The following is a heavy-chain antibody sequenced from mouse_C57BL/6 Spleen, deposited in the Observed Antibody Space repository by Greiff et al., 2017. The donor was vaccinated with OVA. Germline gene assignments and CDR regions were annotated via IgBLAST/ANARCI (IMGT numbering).Heavy chain of an antibody. CDR1: GFTFSNYW. CDR2: IRLKSDNYAT. V-gene: IGHV6-3*01. Sequence: EVKVEESGGGLVQPGGSMKLSCVASGFTFSNYWMNWVRQSPEKGLEWVAQIRLKSDNYATHYAESVKGRFTISRDDSKSSVYLQMNNLRAEDTGIYYCTARGGYYAMDYWGQGTSVTVSS. J-gene: IGHJ4*01. CDR3: TARGGYYAMDY.